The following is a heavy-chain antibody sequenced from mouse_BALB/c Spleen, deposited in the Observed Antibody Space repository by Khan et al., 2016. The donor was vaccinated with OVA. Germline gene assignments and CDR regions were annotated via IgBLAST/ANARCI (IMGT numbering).Heavy chain of an antibody. V-gene: IGHV5-6*01. CDR3: AGHLTGSFAY. CDR2: ISSGGDYT. J-gene: IGHJ3*01. CDR1: GFTFSSYS. Sequence: EVELVESGGDLVKPGGSLKLSCAASGFTFSSYSMSWVRQTPDKRLEWVASISSGGDYTYYPDSVKGRFTILRDNAKNTLYLQMSDLKSEDTAMYYCAGHLTGSFAYWGQGTLVTVSA. D-gene: IGHD4-1*01.